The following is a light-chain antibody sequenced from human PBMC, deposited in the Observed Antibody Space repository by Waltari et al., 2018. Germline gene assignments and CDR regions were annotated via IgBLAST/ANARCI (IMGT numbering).Light chain of an antibody. J-gene: IGKJ4*01. Sequence: DIQMTQSPSSLSASTGDRVTITCRTSQDITYYVNWYQQKPGETPKLLIYNTNRLERGVPSIFSGSGSGTQYTLTITSLHPEDFATYYCQQYSRLPFTFGGGTKVE. CDR2: NTN. CDR3: QQYSRLPFT. V-gene: IGKV1-39*01. CDR1: QDITYY.